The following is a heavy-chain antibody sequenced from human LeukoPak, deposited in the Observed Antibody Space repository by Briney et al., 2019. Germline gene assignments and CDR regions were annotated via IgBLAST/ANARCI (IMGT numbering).Heavy chain of an antibody. V-gene: IGHV4-4*07. CDR1: DGSISTYY. CDR2: IYISGST. CDR3: ARVVTIFGGAFDI. D-gene: IGHD3-3*01. J-gene: IGHJ3*02. Sequence: SETLSLTCTVSDGSISTYYWSWIRQPAGKGLEWIGRIYISGSTNYNPSLKSRVTMSVDTSKNLFSLKLSSVTAADTAVYYCARVVTIFGGAFDIWGQGTMVTVSS.